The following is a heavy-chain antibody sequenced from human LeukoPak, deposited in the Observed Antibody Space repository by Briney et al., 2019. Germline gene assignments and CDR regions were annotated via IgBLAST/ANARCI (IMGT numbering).Heavy chain of an antibody. J-gene: IGHJ4*02. Sequence: SETLSLTCTVSGGSISSYYWSWIRQPSGKGLEWIGYIYYSGSTNYNPSLKSRVTISVATSKNQFSLKLSSVTAADTAVYYCAGSYGGNSGFDYWGQGTLVTVSS. D-gene: IGHD4-23*01. V-gene: IGHV4-59*01. CDR1: GGSISSYY. CDR3: AGSYGGNSGFDY. CDR2: IYYSGST.